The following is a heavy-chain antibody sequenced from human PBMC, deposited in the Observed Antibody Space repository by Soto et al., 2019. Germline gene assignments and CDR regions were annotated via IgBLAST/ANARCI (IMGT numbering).Heavy chain of an antibody. Sequence: SETLSLTCTVSGGSISNKIYYWGWIRQPPGKGLEWIGNIYYSGNTYYNPSLSSRVTISVDTSKNQFSLKLSSVTAADTAVYYCARRLAVTGTLEYYFDHWGQGTLVTVSS. CDR2: IYYSGNT. CDR1: GGSISNKIYY. D-gene: IGHD6-19*01. CDR3: ARRLAVTGTLEYYFDH. J-gene: IGHJ4*02. V-gene: IGHV4-39*01.